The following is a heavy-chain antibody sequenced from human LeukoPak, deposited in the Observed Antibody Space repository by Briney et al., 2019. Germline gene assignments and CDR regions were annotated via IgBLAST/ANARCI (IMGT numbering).Heavy chain of an antibody. Sequence: SETLSLTCAISGDSVSSNSAAWNWIRQSPSRGLEWLGRTYYRSKWYNEYAVSVKSRITINPATSKTQFSLQLNSVTPEDTAVYYCARGSSGWYSGLNWFDPGGRGTLVTVSS. CDR2: TYYRSKWYN. V-gene: IGHV6-1*01. CDR1: GDSVSSNSAA. CDR3: ARGSSGWYSGLNWFDP. J-gene: IGHJ5*02. D-gene: IGHD6-19*01.